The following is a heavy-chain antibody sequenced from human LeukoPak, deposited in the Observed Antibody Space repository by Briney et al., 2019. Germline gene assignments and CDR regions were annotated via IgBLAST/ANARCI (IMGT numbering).Heavy chain of an antibody. D-gene: IGHD3-3*01. J-gene: IGHJ6*03. CDR1: GFTFSTYG. V-gene: IGHV3-30*02. Sequence: PGGSLRLSCAASGFTFSTYGMHWVRQAPGKGLEWVAFIRYDGSNEYYADSVKGRFTISRDTSKNTLYLQMNSLRAEDTAVYYCAYGPRFSYYYYYMDVWGKGTTVTVSS. CDR3: AYGPRFSYYYYYMDV. CDR2: IRYDGSNE.